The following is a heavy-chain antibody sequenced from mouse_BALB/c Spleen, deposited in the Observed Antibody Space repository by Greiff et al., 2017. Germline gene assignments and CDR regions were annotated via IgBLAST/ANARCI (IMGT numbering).Heavy chain of an antibody. CDR3: ARWTTATPYAMDY. J-gene: IGHJ4*01. D-gene: IGHD1-2*01. CDR1: GFTFSSFG. V-gene: IGHV5-17*02. Sequence: EVQGVESGGGLVQPGGSRKLSCAASGFTFSSFGMHWVRQAPEKGLEWVAYISSGSSTIYYADTVKGRFTISRDNPKNTLFLQMTSLRSEDTAMYYCARWTTATPYAMDYWGQGTSVTVSS. CDR2: ISSGSSTI.